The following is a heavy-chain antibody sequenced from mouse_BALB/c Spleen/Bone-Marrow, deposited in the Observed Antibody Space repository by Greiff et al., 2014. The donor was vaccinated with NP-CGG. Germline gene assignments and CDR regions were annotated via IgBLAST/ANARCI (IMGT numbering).Heavy chain of an antibody. CDR1: GYTFTDYN. Sequence: EVQLQQSGPELVKPGASVKISCKASGYTFTDYNMHWVKQSHGKSLEWIGYIYPYNGGTGYNQKFKSKATLTVDNSSSTAYMELRSLTSEDSAVYYSARSGVPYAMDYWGQGTSVTVSS. V-gene: IGHV1S29*02. CDR3: ARSGVPYAMDY. J-gene: IGHJ4*01. CDR2: IYPYNGGT. D-gene: IGHD3-1*01.